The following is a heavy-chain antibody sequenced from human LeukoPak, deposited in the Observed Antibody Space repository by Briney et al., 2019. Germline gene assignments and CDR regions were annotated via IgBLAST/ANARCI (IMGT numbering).Heavy chain of an antibody. Sequence: GGSLRLSCAASGFTFSSYARHWVRQAPGKGLEWVAVISYDGSNKYYADSVKGRFTISRDNSKNTLYLQMNSLRAEDTAVYYCARDMEYCSSTSCYYNWFDPWGQGTLVTVSS. J-gene: IGHJ5*02. CDR3: ARDMEYCSSTSCYYNWFDP. CDR1: GFTFSSYA. CDR2: ISYDGSNK. V-gene: IGHV3-30-3*01. D-gene: IGHD2-2*01.